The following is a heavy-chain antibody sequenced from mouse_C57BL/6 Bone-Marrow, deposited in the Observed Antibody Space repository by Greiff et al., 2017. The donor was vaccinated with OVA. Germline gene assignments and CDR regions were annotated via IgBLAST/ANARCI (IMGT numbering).Heavy chain of an antibody. CDR3: ARGDLGLRRGYYFDY. CDR2: IYPGDGDT. CDR1: GYAFSSSW. J-gene: IGHJ2*01. V-gene: IGHV1-82*01. Sequence: VKLMESGPELVKPGASVKISCKASGYAFSSSWMNWVKQRPGKGLEWIGRIYPGDGDTNYNGKFKGKATLTADKSSSTAYMQLSSLTSEDSAVYFCARGDLGLRRGYYFDYWGQGTTLTVSS. D-gene: IGHD2-4*01.